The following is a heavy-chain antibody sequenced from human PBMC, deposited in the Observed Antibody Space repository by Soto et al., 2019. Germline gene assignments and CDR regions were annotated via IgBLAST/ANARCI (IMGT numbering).Heavy chain of an antibody. CDR2: IIPMFGTP. V-gene: IGHV1-69*01. CDR1: GDAFSSYA. Sequence: QVQLIQSGAAVKKPGSSVKVSCHTSGDAFSSYAMSWVRHGPGQGLEWMGGIIPMFGTPIYTEKFQGRVTTTADETTRAVYMELRSLTSDDSAVYYCARSYSVTTSSYYGMDVWGQGTTIIVS. CDR3: ARSYSVTTSSYYGMDV. D-gene: IGHD4-17*01. J-gene: IGHJ6*02.